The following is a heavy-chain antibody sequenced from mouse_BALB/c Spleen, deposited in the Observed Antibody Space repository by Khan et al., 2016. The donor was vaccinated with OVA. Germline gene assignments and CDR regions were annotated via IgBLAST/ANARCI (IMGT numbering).Heavy chain of an antibody. D-gene: IGHD1-1*01. CDR1: GYSITSGYA. CDR3: ARVNYYGYYFDY. J-gene: IGHJ2*01. V-gene: IGHV3-2*02. CDR2: ISYSGGT. Sequence: VQLKESGPGLVKPSQSLSLTCTVTGYSITSGYAWNWIRQFPGNKLEWMGYISYSGGTSYNPSLKSRISITRETSKNQFFLQLNSVTTEDTATYYCARVNYYGYYFDYWGQGTPLTVSS.